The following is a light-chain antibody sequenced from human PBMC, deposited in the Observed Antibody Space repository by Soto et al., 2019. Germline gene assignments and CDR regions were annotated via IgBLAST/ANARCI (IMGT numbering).Light chain of an antibody. CDR2: RDK. J-gene: IGLJ2*01. CDR3: QVWYSSTGDVV. Sequence: SYELTQPLSVSVALGQTARITCGGTNIRSKNVHWYQQKPGQAPVLVIYRDKYRPSGIPARFSGSNSGNTATLTISRAQAGDEADYYCQVWYSSTGDVVFGRGTKLTVL. V-gene: IGLV3-9*01. CDR1: NIRSKN.